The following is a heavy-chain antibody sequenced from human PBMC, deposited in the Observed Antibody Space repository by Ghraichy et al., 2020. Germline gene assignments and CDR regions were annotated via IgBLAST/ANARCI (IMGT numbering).Heavy chain of an antibody. CDR2: MNPNSGNT. J-gene: IGHJ3*02. CDR1: GYTFTSYD. V-gene: IGHV1-8*01. Sequence: ASVKVSCKASGYTFTSYDINWVRQATGQGLEWMGWMNPNSGNTGYAQKFQGRVTMTRNTSISTAYMELSSLRSEDTAVYYCARGDYAWDAFDIWGQGTMVTVSS. D-gene: IGHD2-2*01. CDR3: ARGDYAWDAFDI.